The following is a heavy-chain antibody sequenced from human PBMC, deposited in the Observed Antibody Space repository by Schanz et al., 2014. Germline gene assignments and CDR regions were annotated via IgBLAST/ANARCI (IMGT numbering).Heavy chain of an antibody. CDR1: GFTFSAYG. J-gene: IGHJ4*02. Sequence: VQLLESGGALEQPGGSLRLSCAASGFTFSAYGMHWVRQAPGKGLEWVAVIWFDGNNKFYADSVKGRFTISRDNSKNTVYLLMNSLRVEDTAVYYCARVVAAAPQGCNYWGRGTLVTVSS. CDR3: ARVVAAAPQGCNY. D-gene: IGHD2-15*01. CDR2: IWFDGNNK. V-gene: IGHV3-33*01.